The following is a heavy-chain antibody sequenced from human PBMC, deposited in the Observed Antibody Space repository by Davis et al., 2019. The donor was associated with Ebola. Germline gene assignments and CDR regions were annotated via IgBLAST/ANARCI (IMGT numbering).Heavy chain of an antibody. D-gene: IGHD5-18*01. Sequence: MPSETLSLTCAVYGGSFSGYYWSWIRQPPGKGLEWIGEINHSGSTNYNPSLKSRVTISVDTSKNQFSLKLSSVTAADTAVYYCARMLQLWSNYFDYWGQGTLVTVSS. CDR2: INHSGST. CDR3: ARMLQLWSNYFDY. J-gene: IGHJ4*02. V-gene: IGHV4-34*01. CDR1: GGSFSGYY.